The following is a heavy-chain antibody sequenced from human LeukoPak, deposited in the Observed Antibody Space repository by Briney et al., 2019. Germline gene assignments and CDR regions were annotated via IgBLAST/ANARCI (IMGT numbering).Heavy chain of an antibody. CDR3: AREVWNYWFDP. CDR1: GGSISSGSYY. D-gene: IGHD1-7*01. Sequence: SQTLSLTCTVSGGSISSGSYYWSWIRQPAGKGLEWIGRIYTSGSTNYNPSLKSRVTISVDTSKNQFSLKLSSVTAADTAVYYCAREVWNYWFDPWGQGTPVTVSS. J-gene: IGHJ5*02. V-gene: IGHV4-61*02. CDR2: IYTSGST.